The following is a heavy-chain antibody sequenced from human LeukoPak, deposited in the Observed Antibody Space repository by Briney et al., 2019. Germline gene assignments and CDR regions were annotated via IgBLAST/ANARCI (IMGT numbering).Heavy chain of an antibody. J-gene: IGHJ4*02. V-gene: IGHV1-46*01. Sequence: ASVKVSCKASGYTFTYHYIHLVRQAPGQGLEWMGIINPSNGDTNYAQRFQGRVTMTRDTSASTVYMELSSLDSEDTAVYYCARESDVGKDFDCWGQGTLVTVSS. CDR2: INPSNGDT. D-gene: IGHD1-1*01. CDR3: ARESDVGKDFDC. CDR1: GYTFTYHY.